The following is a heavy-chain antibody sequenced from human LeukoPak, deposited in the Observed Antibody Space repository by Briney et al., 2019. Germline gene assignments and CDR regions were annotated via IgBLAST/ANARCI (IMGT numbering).Heavy chain of an antibody. CDR1: GGSVSSGSYY. CDR3: ARGFGDWGLSWFDP. D-gene: IGHD3-10*01. CDR2: IYYSGSA. V-gene: IGHV4-61*01. Sequence: SETLSLTCTVSGGSVSSGSYYWSWIRQPPGKGLEWIGYIYYSGSAKYNPSLKSRVTISVDTSKNQFSLKLTSVTAADTAVYYCARGFGDWGLSWFDPWGEGTLVTVCS. J-gene: IGHJ5*02.